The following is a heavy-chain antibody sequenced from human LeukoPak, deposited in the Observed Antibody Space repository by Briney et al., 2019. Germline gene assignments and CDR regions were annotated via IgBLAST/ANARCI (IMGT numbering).Heavy chain of an antibody. CDR2: TYHSGST. J-gene: IGHJ4*02. CDR3: ARDQGGLWPRVVVY. V-gene: IGHV4-4*02. CDR1: VGSISSSNW. Sequence: SGSLSLTCAVSVGSISSSNWWRWVRHPPRKGLECIGETYHSGSTNYNPALKSRVTISVDKSKNQFSLKLSSVAADDTAVYYCARDQGGLWPRVVVYWGQGTLVTVSS. D-gene: IGHD5-18*01.